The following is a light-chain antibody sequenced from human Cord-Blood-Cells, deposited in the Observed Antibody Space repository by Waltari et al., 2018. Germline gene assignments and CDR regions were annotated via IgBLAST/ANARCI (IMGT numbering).Light chain of an antibody. CDR3: AAWDDSLNGVV. J-gene: IGLJ2*01. CDR2: SNN. Sequence: QSVLTQPPSASGTPGQRVTISCSGSSSNLGRNTLNRYPQLPGTAPKLLIYSNNQRPSGVPDRFSGSKSGTSASLAISGLQSEDEADYYCAAWDDSLNGVVFGGGTKLTVL. V-gene: IGLV1-44*01. CDR1: SSNLGRNT.